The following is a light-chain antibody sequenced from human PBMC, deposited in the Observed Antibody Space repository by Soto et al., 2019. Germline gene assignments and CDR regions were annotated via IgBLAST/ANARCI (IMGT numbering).Light chain of an antibody. CDR3: TSYSSSTTRVA. Sequence: QSALTQPASVSGSPRQSITISCTGTSSDVGAYKYVSWYQQHPGKAPKLMLFEVSFRPSGVSDRFSGSKSGNTASLTISGLQAEDEADYYCTSYSSSTTRVAFGGGTKVTVL. V-gene: IGLV2-14*01. CDR2: EVS. CDR1: SSDVGAYKY. J-gene: IGLJ2*01.